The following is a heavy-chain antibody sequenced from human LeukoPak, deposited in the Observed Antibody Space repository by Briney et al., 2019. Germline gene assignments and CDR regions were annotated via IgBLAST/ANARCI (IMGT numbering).Heavy chain of an antibody. V-gene: IGHV4-38-2*02. J-gene: IGHJ4*02. CDR3: ARGDDSSGFDY. CDR1: GYSISSGYY. Sequence: SETLSLTCTVSGYSISSGYYWGWIRQPPGKGLEWIGSIYYSGSTYYNPSLKSRVTISVDTSKNQFSLKLSSVTAADTAVYYCARGDDSSGFDYWGQGTLVTVSS. D-gene: IGHD3-22*01. CDR2: IYYSGST.